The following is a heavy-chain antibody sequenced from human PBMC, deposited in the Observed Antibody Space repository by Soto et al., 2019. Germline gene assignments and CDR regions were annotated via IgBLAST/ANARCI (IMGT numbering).Heavy chain of an antibody. CDR1: GGSMFGYQ. V-gene: IGHV4-59*01. D-gene: IGHD5-18*01. J-gene: IGHJ5*02. CDR3: VRVEYSTGPTYPHFDH. CDR2: MFYSGGT. Sequence: SETLSLTCSVSGGSMFGYQWSWIRQPPGKGWEWIGYMFYSGGTSYNPSLKSRVSMFLDMSKNQFSLKLRSVIAADTAVYYCVRVEYSTGPTYPHFDHWGQGILVTVSS.